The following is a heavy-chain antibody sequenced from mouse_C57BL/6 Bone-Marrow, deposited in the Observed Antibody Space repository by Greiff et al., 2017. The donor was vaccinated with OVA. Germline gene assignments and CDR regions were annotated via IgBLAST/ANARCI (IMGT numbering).Heavy chain of an antibody. D-gene: IGHD4-1*01. CDR2: IDPSDSYT. Sequence: VKLQQSGAELVMPGASVKLSCKASGYTFTSYWMHWVKQRPGQGLEWIGEIDPSDSYTNYNQKFKGKSTLTVDKSSSTAYMQLSSLTSEDSAVYYCARLTGRGDFAYWGQGTLVTVSA. CDR3: ARLTGRGDFAY. CDR1: GYTFTSYW. J-gene: IGHJ3*01. V-gene: IGHV1-69*01.